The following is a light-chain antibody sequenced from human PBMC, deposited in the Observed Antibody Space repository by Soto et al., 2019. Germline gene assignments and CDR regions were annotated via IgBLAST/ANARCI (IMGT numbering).Light chain of an antibody. CDR3: AAWDDSLNVVV. CDR2: SNN. V-gene: IGLV1-44*01. CDR1: SSNIGSNT. J-gene: IGLJ2*01. Sequence: QSVLTQPPSASGTPGQRVTISCSGSSSNIGSNTVNWYQQLPGTAPKLIIYSNNQRPSGVPDRFSGSKSGTSASLAISGLPSDDEADYYCAAWDDSLNVVVFGGGTKLTVL.